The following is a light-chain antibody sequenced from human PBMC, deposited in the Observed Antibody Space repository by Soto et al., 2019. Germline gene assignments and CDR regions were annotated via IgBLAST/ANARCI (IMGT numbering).Light chain of an antibody. Sequence: QSVLTQPPSVSAAPGQRVTISCSGSSSNIGINYVSWYRHVPGAAPKLLIYDNNKRPSGIPDRFSGSKSDTSATLDITGLQTGDEATYYCGTWDTGLTTTWVFGGGTKVTVL. V-gene: IGLV1-51*01. CDR1: SSNIGINY. CDR3: GTWDTGLTTTWV. J-gene: IGLJ3*02. CDR2: DNN.